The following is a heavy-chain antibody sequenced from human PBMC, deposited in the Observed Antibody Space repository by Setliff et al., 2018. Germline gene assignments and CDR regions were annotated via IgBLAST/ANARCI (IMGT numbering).Heavy chain of an antibody. Sequence: SVKVSCKVSGYTLTELSMHWVRQAPGKGLEWMGGTIPMFGTTNYARKFQGRVTIITDESTSTAYMQLSSLGSEDTAVYYCVREGVHSRSSTDYRYYMDVWGKGTTVTVSS. J-gene: IGHJ6*03. CDR2: TIPMFGTT. CDR1: GYTLTELS. CDR3: VREGVHSRSSTDYRYYMDV. D-gene: IGHD6-6*01. V-gene: IGHV1-69*05.